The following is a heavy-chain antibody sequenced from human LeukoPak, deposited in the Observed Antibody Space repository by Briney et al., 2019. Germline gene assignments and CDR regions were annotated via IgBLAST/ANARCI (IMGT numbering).Heavy chain of an antibody. V-gene: IGHV3-30*02. Sequence: PGGSLRLSCAASGFTFSSYGMHWVRQAPGKGLEWVAYIQYDRSNQQYAGSVKGRFSISRDNSKNTLSLQMNSLRAEDTAVYYCAREDYYDSSGYPDYWGQGTLVTVSS. CDR2: IQYDRSNQ. CDR1: GFTFSSYG. D-gene: IGHD3-22*01. CDR3: AREDYYDSSGYPDY. J-gene: IGHJ4*02.